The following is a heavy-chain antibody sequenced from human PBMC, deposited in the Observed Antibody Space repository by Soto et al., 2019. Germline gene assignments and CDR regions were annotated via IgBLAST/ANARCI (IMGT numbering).Heavy chain of an antibody. CDR3: AKVKSPSYGSSSEEY. J-gene: IGHJ4*02. CDR2: ISGSGGST. Sequence: EVQLLESGGGLVQPGGSLRLSCAASGITFSSYAMSWVRQAPGKGLEWVSGISGSGGSTYYADSGKGRCTISRDKSKNTLYLEMNSLGAEDTAVYYCAKVKSPSYGSSSEEYWGQGTLVTDTS. V-gene: IGHV3-23*01. D-gene: IGHD6-6*01. CDR1: GITFSSYA.